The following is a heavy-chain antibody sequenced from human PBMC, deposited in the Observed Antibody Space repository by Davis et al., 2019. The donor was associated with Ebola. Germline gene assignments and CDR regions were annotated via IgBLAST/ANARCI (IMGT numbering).Heavy chain of an antibody. V-gene: IGHV3-74*01. CDR3: AREVLTAYGGQNY. D-gene: IGHD2-21*01. Sequence: GESLKISCEASGFAFSSIWMNWVRQVPGKCLLFVSRINTDGSDTRYADSVKGRFTISRDNAKNTVYLQMNSLRVEDTGVYYCAREVLTAYGGQNYWGQGTLVTISS. CDR1: GFAFSSIW. CDR2: INTDGSDT. J-gene: IGHJ1*01.